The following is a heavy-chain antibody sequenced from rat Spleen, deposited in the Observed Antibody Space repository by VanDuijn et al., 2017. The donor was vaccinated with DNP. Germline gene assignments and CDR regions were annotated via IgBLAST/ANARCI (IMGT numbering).Heavy chain of an antibody. J-gene: IGHJ4*01. V-gene: IGHV5-25*01. D-gene: IGHD3-6*01. CDR1: GFSFSNYN. Sequence: EVELVESGGGLVQPGRSLKLSCAAAGFSFSNYNMAWVRQAPKKGLEWVATITTSDGSTYYPDSVKGRCTISRDNAKSTLYLQMDSLRSEDTATYYCATHDNWAWGQGTSVTVSS. CDR3: ATHDNWA. CDR2: ITTSDGST.